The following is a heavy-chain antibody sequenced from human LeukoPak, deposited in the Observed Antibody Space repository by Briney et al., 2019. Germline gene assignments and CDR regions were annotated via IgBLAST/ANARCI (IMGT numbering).Heavy chain of an antibody. Sequence: SETLSLTCTVSGGSISSSSYYWGWIRQPPGKGLEWIGSIYYSGSTYYNPSLKSRVTISVDTSKSQFSLKLSSVTAADTAVYYCARLYIVVVVAATLFDPWGQGTLVTVSS. CDR2: IYYSGST. CDR1: GGSISSSSYY. CDR3: ARLYIVVVVAATLFDP. J-gene: IGHJ5*02. V-gene: IGHV4-39*07. D-gene: IGHD2-15*01.